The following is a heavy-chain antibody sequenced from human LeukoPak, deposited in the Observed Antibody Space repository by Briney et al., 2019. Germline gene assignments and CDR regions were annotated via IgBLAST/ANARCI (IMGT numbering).Heavy chain of an antibody. V-gene: IGHV3-74*01. D-gene: IGHD3-10*02. Sequence: GGSLRLSCAASGFTFSTYWMHWVRQAPGKGLVWVSRINTDGSSTSYADSVRGRVTISRDNGKNTLYLQMNSLRADDTAVYYCARGLFGDPPGLVSWGQGTLVSVPS. CDR1: GFTFSTYW. J-gene: IGHJ4*02. CDR3: ARGLFGDPPGLVS. CDR2: INTDGSST.